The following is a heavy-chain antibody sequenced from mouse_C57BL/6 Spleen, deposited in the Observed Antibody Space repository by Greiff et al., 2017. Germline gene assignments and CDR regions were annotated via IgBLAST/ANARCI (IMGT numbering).Heavy chain of an antibody. J-gene: IGHJ1*03. Sequence: VQLQQSGAELVKPGASVKLSCTASGFNIKDYYMHWVKQRTAQGLEWMGRIDPEAGETKYDPKFQGRATITEDTSSNAAYLPLSSRTSEDTAVYYCASSYPWYIDVWGTGTTVTVSS. CDR3: ASSYPWYIDV. CDR2: IDPEAGET. V-gene: IGHV14-2*01. CDR1: GFNIKDYY. D-gene: IGHD1-1*01.